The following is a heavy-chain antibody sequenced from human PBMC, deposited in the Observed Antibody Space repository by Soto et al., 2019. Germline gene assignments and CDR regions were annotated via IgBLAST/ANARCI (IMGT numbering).Heavy chain of an antibody. CDR1: GGTFSSYA. V-gene: IGHV1-69*01. J-gene: IGHJ6*02. Sequence: QVQLVQSGAEVKKPGSSVKVSCQASGGTFSSYAISWVRQAPGQGLEWMGGIIPIFGTANYAQKFQGRVTITADESTSRGYMALSSLRSEDTAVYYCARVVRGGYYGMDGWGQGTTVTVS. CDR3: ARVVRGGYYGMDG. CDR2: IIPIFGTA.